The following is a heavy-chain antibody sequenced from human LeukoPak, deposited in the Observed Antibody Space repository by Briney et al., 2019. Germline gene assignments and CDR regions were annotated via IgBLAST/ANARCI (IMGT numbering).Heavy chain of an antibody. CDR2: IKQDGSEK. J-gene: IGHJ4*02. CDR3: ARDSVVRGAPEFDY. V-gene: IGHV3-7*01. Sequence: GGSLRLSCAVSGFTFSSYWMSWVRQAPGKGLEWVANIKQDGSEKYIVDSVKGRFTLSRDNAKNSLYLQMNSLRAEDTAVYYCARDSVVRGAPEFDYWGQGTLVTVSS. CDR1: GFTFSSYW. D-gene: IGHD3-10*01.